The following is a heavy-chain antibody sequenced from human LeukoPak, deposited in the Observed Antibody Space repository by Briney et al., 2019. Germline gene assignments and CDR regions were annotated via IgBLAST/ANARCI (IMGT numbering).Heavy chain of an antibody. Sequence: PGGSLRLSCAASGFTFSTYTMNWVRQAPGKGLEWVSSIGSSSNNINYADSVKGRFTISRDNAMNSVHLQMNSLRVEDTAVYYCARGYQRPDYWGQGTLITVSS. D-gene: IGHD2-2*01. CDR1: GFTFSTYT. V-gene: IGHV3-21*01. CDR3: ARGYQRPDY. J-gene: IGHJ4*02. CDR2: IGSSSNNI.